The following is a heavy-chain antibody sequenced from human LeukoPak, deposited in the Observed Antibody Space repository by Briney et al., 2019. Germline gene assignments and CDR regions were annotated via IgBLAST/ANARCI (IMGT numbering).Heavy chain of an antibody. CDR1: GFSLSEYG. J-gene: IGHJ5*02. V-gene: IGHV3-30*02. CDR3: AKDPVNHCASSVCYGLQS. D-gene: IGHD3-22*01. Sequence: GGSLRLSCVASGFSLSEYGIHWVRQAPGKGPEWLSFIRYDDSEYYADSVKGRFAISRDNSKNTLSLQMHSLRSEDTAVYYCAKDPVNHCASSVCYGLQSWGQGTLVIVSS. CDR2: IRYDDSE.